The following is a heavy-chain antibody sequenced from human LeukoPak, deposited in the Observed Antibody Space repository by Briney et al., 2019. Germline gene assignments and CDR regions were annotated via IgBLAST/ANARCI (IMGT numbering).Heavy chain of an antibody. CDR3: ARAPFRVGEPYYYYMDV. V-gene: IGHV4-4*07. CDR1: GGSISSYY. CDR2: IYTSGST. J-gene: IGHJ6*03. D-gene: IGHD1-26*01. Sequence: PSETLSLTCTVSGGSISSYYLTWIRQPAGKGLEWIGRIYTSGSTNYNPSLRSRVTMSVDTSKNQFSLKLSSVTAADTAVYYCARAPFRVGEPYYYYMDVWGKGTTVTVSS.